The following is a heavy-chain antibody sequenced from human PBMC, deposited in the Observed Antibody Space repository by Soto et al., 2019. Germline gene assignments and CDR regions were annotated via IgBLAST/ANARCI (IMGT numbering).Heavy chain of an antibody. J-gene: IGHJ4*02. CDR1: GYTFTDYA. V-gene: IGHV1-3*01. CDR2: IAPGNGNT. D-gene: IGHD2-21*01. CDR3: AKGSRMWTPDY. Sequence: QVQLVQSGAEVKKPGASVKVFCKASGYTFTDYAIHWVRQAPGQRLELMGWIAPGNGNTKYSQKFQGRVTITSDTSATTAYMELSSLRSEDTAVYYCAKGSRMWTPDYWGQGTLVTVSS.